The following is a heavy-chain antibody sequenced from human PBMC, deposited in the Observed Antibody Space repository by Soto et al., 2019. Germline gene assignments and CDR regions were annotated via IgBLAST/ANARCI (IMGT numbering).Heavy chain of an antibody. J-gene: IGHJ4*02. Sequence: SGPTLVKPTQTLTLTCTFSGFSLSTSGVGVGWIRQPPGKALEWLALIYWDDDKRYSPSLKSRLTITKDTSKNQVVLTRPNMDPVDTATYYCAHRPSPPMGDYIWGSYRYTVYFDYWGQGTLVTVSS. V-gene: IGHV2-5*02. D-gene: IGHD3-16*02. CDR3: AHRPSPPMGDYIWGSYRYTVYFDY. CDR2: IYWDDDK. CDR1: GFSLSTSGVG.